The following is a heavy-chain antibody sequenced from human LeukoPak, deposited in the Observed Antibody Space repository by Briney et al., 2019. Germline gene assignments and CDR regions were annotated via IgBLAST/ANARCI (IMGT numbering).Heavy chain of an antibody. CDR2: ISYDGSNK. CDR1: GFTFSSYG. J-gene: IGHJ6*04. V-gene: IGHV3-30*18. CDR3: AKDRIVVVPAAIGPYGMDV. D-gene: IGHD2-2*01. Sequence: GRSLRLSCAASGFTFSSYGMHWVRQAPGKGLEWVAVISYDGSNKYYADSVKGRFTISRDNSKNTLYLQMNSLRAEDTAVYYCAKDRIVVVPAAIGPYGMDVWGKGTTVTVSS.